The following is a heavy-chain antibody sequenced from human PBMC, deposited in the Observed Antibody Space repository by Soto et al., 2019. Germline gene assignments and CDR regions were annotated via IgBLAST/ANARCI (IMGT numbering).Heavy chain of an antibody. CDR1: GYTFTSYD. Sequence: GASVKVSCKASGYTFTSYDINWVRQATGQGLEWMGWMNPNSGNTGYAQKFQGRVTMTRNTSISTAYMELSSLRSEDTAVYYCARGRTNYYGSGSYYKYYFDYWGQGTLVTVS. D-gene: IGHD3-10*01. CDR3: ARGRTNYYGSGSYYKYYFDY. V-gene: IGHV1-8*01. CDR2: MNPNSGNT. J-gene: IGHJ4*02.